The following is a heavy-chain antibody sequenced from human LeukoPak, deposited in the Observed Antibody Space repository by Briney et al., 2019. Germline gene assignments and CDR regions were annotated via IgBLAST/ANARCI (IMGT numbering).Heavy chain of an antibody. CDR2: IYYSGST. CDR3: ASFDPRRHDYGAPHVFDY. V-gene: IGHV4-59*08. CDR1: GGSISSYY. D-gene: IGHD4-17*01. J-gene: IGHJ4*02. Sequence: PSETLSLTCTVSGGSISSYYWSWIRQPPWKGLEWIGYIYYSGSTNYNPSLKSRVTISVDTSKNQFSLKLSSVTAADTAVYYCASFDPRRHDYGAPHVFDYWGQGTLFTVSS.